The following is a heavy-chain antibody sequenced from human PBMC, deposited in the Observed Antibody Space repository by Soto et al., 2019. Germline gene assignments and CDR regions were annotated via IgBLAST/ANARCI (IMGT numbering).Heavy chain of an antibody. J-gene: IGHJ6*02. CDR3: ARGDRGGSGSPASYYYSGLDV. Sequence: DVQVLESGGDLVQPGGSLRLSCAASGFTFNSYAMSWVRQAPGQVLEWVSSVSAGGDMTYYSDSVKGRFTISRDNSNNALFLQMNSLRIEDTALYYCARGDRGGSGSPASYYYSGLDVWGQGTTVTVS. D-gene: IGHD3-10*01. V-gene: IGHV3-23*01. CDR2: VSAGGDMT. CDR1: GFTFNSYA.